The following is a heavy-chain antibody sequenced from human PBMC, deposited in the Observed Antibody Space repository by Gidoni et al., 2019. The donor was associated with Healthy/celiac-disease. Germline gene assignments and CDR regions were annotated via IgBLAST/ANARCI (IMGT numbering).Heavy chain of an antibody. CDR2: ISSSSSYI. V-gene: IGHV3-21*01. Sequence: EVQLVESGGGLVKPGGSLRLSCAASGFTFSSYSMTWVRQAPGKGLEWVSSISSSSSYIYYADSVKGRFTISRDNAKNSLYLQMNSLRAEDTAVYYCARVSPLEWDDPWGGWFDPWGQGTLVTVSS. J-gene: IGHJ5*02. D-gene: IGHD3-3*01. CDR1: GFTFSSYS. CDR3: ARVSPLEWDDPWGGWFDP.